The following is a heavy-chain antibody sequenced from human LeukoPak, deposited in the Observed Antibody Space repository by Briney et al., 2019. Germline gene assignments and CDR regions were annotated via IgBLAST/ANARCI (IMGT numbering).Heavy chain of an antibody. Sequence: GGSLRLSCAASGFTFSSYAFYWVRHGPGEGLEWVATLSFDGSNKYYADSVKGRFTFSRDNSKRTLYLQMNSLRAEDTAVYYCARDARQEWLRLGTLDYWGQGSLVTVSS. J-gene: IGHJ4*02. CDR1: GFTFSSYA. CDR3: ARDARQEWLRLGTLDY. D-gene: IGHD5-12*01. V-gene: IGHV3-30*04. CDR2: LSFDGSNK.